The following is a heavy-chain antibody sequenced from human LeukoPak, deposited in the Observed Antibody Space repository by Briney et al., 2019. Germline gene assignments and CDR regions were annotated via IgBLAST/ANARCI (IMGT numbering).Heavy chain of an antibody. CDR1: GFTFSTYW. D-gene: IGHD3-3*01. V-gene: IGHV3-7*01. Sequence: PGGSLRLSCAASGFTFSTYWMTWVRQAPGKGLEWVANTKQDGSEKYYEDSMKGRFTISRDNAKSSLYLQMKSLRAEDTAVYYCVRDVAYDFRNPYRYFQHWGQGTLVTVSS. CDR3: VRDVAYDFRNPYRYFQH. J-gene: IGHJ1*01. CDR2: TKQDGSEK.